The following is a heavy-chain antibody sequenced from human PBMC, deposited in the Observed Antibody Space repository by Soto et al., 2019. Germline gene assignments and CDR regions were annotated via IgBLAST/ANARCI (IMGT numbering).Heavy chain of an antibody. CDR1: GFTFSSYS. Sequence: GGSLRLSCAASGFTFSSYSMNWVRQAPGKGLEWVSSISSSSSYIYYADSVKGRFTISRDNAKNSLYLQMNSLRAEDTAVYYCARDFIVATITDYYYYGMDVWGQGTTVSAP. CDR3: ARDFIVATITDYYYYGMDV. CDR2: ISSSSSYI. D-gene: IGHD5-12*01. J-gene: IGHJ6*02. V-gene: IGHV3-21*01.